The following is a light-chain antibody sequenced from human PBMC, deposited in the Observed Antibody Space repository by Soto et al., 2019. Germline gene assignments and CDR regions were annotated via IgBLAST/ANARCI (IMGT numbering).Light chain of an antibody. Sequence: DIQFTQSPSFLSESVVDRVTITSQASQGISTYLAWYQQKLGKAPKLLIYAASTLQSGVPSRFSGSGSGTEFTLTISSLQPEDFASYYCQQLNSYPLTCGGGTKGDIK. J-gene: IGKJ4*01. CDR2: AAS. CDR1: QGISTY. V-gene: IGKV1-9*01. CDR3: QQLNSYPLT.